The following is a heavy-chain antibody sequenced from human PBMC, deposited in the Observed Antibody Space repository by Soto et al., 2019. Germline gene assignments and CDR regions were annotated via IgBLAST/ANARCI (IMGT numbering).Heavy chain of an antibody. J-gene: IGHJ5*02. Sequence: PETLPLTYTVSGGFLSRYYWRLFRQLPGKGLEWIGYIYYTGTTNYFPSLKSRATISVDTSRNQFSLSLNFVTAADTAVYYCARGRGYSYGLDPWGQGSLVTVS. V-gene: IGHV4-59*08. D-gene: IGHD5-18*01. CDR3: ARGRGYSYGLDP. CDR2: IYYTGTT. CDR1: GGFLSRYY.